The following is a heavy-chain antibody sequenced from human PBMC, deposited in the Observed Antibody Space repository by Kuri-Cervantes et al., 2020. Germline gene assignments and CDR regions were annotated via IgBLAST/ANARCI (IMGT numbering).Heavy chain of an antibody. J-gene: IGHJ3*02. V-gene: IGHV4-61*01. CDR2: IYYSGST. CDR1: GGSVSSGSYY. D-gene: IGHD3-22*01. CDR3: ARRYDTGSFRLFDI. Sequence: GSLRLSCTVSGGSVSSGSYYWSWIRQPPGKGLEWIGYIYYSGSTNYNPSLKSRVTISVDTSKNQFSLRLSSVTAADTAVYFCARRYDTGSFRLFDIWGQGTMVTVSS.